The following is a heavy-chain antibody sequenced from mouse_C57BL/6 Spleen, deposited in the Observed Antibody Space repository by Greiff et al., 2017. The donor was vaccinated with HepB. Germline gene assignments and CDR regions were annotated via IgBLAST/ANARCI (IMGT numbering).Heavy chain of an antibody. CDR1: GYTFTSYW. D-gene: IGHD1-1*01. V-gene: IGHV1-59*01. CDR2: IDPSDSYT. J-gene: IGHJ2*01. CDR3: ARLITTVVPFDY. Sequence: VQLQQSGAELVRPGTSVKLSCKASGYTFTSYWMHWVKQRPGQGLEWIGVIDPSDSYTNYNQKFKGKATLTVDTSSSTAYMQLSSLTSEDSAVYYCARLITTVVPFDYWGQGTTLTVSS.